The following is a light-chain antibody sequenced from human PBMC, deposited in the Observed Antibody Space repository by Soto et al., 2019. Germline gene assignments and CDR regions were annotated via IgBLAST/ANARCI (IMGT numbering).Light chain of an antibody. J-gene: IGLJ2*01. V-gene: IGLV2-14*03. CDR1: SSDVGGYNY. CDR2: DVN. Sequence: QSVLTQPASGTGFPGRSSTITSTRTSSDVGGYNYVSWYQQHPGKAPKLIIYDVNDRPSGISNRFSGSKSGNTASLTISGLQTEDEADYYCTSYTNINTHVIFGGGTKVTVL. CDR3: TSYTNINTHVI.